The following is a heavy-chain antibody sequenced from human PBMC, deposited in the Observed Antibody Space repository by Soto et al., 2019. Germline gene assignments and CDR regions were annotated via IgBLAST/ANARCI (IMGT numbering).Heavy chain of an antibody. Sequence: PGGSLRLSCAASGFTFISYAMTWVRQAPGKGLEWVSSISGSGVSTDYADSVKGRFTISRDNSNNTLYLQMNSLRAEDTAVYYCAKTYSSSWYVMGLDYWGQGTLVTVSS. CDR2: ISGSGVST. D-gene: IGHD6-13*01. V-gene: IGHV3-23*01. J-gene: IGHJ4*02. CDR1: GFTFISYA. CDR3: AKTYSSSWYVMGLDY.